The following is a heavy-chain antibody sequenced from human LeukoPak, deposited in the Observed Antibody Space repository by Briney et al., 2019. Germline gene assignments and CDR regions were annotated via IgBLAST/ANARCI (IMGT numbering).Heavy chain of an antibody. Sequence: PGGSLRLSCAASGFTFSSYAMSWVRQAPGKGLEWVSAISGSGGSTYYADSVKGRFTISRDNSKNTLYPQMNSLRAEDTAVYYCAKPLGAGIVATLFDYWGQGTLVTVSS. CDR3: AKPLGAGIVATLFDY. J-gene: IGHJ4*02. CDR1: GFTFSSYA. CDR2: ISGSGGST. D-gene: IGHD5-12*01. V-gene: IGHV3-23*01.